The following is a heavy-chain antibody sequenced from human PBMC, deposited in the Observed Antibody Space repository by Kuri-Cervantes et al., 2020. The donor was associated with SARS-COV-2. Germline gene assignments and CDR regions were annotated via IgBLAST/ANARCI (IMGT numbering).Heavy chain of an antibody. J-gene: IGHJ4*02. D-gene: IGHD5-12*01. CDR3: ARERILPRRAFGYEFDY. Sequence: SVKVSCKASGGTFSSYAISWVRQAPGQGLEWMGRIIPILGIANYAQKFQGRVTITADKSTSTAYMELSSLRSEDTAVHYCARERILPRRAFGYEFDYWGQGTLVTVSS. CDR1: GGTFSSYA. V-gene: IGHV1-69*04. CDR2: IIPILGIA.